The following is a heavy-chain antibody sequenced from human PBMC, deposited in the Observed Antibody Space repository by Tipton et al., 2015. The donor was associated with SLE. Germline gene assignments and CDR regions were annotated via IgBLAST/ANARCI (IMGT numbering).Heavy chain of an antibody. J-gene: IGHJ5*02. D-gene: IGHD1-26*01. V-gene: IGHV3-66*02. Sequence: GSLRLSCAASGITVSDNYMNWVRQAPGKGLEWVSVIYSGGTTYYADSARGRFTISRDNSQNTVFLQMNSLTTDDTAVHYCARDLGSSAFDPWGQGTLVTVSS. CDR3: ARDLGSSAFDP. CDR2: IYSGGTT. CDR1: GITVSDNY.